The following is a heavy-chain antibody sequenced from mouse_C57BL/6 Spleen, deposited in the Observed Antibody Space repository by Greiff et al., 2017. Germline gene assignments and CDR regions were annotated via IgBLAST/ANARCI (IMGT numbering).Heavy chain of an antibody. CDR3: AGDSSGYGAY. CDR2: ISSGGSYT. CDR1: GFTFSSYG. D-gene: IGHD3-2*02. Sequence: EVMLVESGGDLVKPGGSLKLSCAASGFTFSSYGMSWVRQTPDKRLEWVATISSGGSYTYYPDSVKGRFTISRDNAKNTLYLQMSSLKSEDTAMYYCAGDSSGYGAYWGQGTLVTVSA. J-gene: IGHJ3*01. V-gene: IGHV5-6*01.